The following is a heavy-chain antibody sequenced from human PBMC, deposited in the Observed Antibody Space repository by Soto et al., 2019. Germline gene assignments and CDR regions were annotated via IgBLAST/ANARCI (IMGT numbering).Heavy chain of an antibody. CDR3: ASSGTIVVVTAPNYWYFDL. CDR1: GGTFSSYA. Sequence: QVQLVQSGAEVQKPGSSVKVSCKASGGTFSSYAISWVRQAPGQGLEWMGGIIPIFGTANYAQKFQGRVTITADKSTSTAYMELSSLRSEDTAVYYCASSGTIVVVTAPNYWYFDLWGRGTLVTVSS. J-gene: IGHJ2*01. V-gene: IGHV1-69*06. D-gene: IGHD2-21*02. CDR2: IIPIFGTA.